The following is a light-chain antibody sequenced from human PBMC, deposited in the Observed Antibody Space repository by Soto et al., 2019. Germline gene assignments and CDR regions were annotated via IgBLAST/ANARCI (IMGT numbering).Light chain of an antibody. CDR2: DAS. CDR1: QSVSRY. Sequence: EIVLTQSPATLSLSPGERATLSCRASQSVSRYLAWYQQKPGQAPRLLIYDASNRATGIPARFSGSGSGTDFTLTISSLEPEDFAVYYCQQRSNWPPITVGQGTRLEIK. CDR3: QQRSNWPPIT. V-gene: IGKV3-11*01. J-gene: IGKJ5*01.